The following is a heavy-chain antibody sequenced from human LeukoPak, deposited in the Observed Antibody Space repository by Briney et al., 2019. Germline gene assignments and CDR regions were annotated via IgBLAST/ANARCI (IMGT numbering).Heavy chain of an antibody. V-gene: IGHV3-23*01. Sequence: GGSLRLSCAASGFTFSSYAMSWVRQAPGKGREWVAAISGSGGTTYYADSVKGRFTISRDNSKNTLYLQMKSLRVEDTAVYYCATGGGSILVPATTGSGYFDYWGQGTLVTVSA. CDR2: ISGSGGTT. J-gene: IGHJ4*02. D-gene: IGHD2-2*01. CDR1: GFTFSSYA. CDR3: ATGGGSILVPATTGSGYFDY.